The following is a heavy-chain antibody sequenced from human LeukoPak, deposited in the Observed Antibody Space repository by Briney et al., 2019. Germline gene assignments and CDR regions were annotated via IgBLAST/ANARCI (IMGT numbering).Heavy chain of an antibody. J-gene: IGHJ4*02. CDR3: ARHRGVSGSPTSLAY. CDR1: GGSISSGMYY. D-gene: IGHD3-3*01. V-gene: IGHV4-39*01. CDR2: IYHSGST. Sequence: PSETLSLTCSVSGGSISSGMYYWGWIRQPPRKGLEWIGSIYHSGSTFYNSSLKGRVTISVDTTRNQFSLNLNPVTAADTAVYYCARHRGVSGSPTSLAYWGQGTLVTVSS.